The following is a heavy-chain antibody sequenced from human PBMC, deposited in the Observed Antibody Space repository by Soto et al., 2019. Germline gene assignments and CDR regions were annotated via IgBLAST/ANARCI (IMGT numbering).Heavy chain of an antibody. J-gene: IGHJ6*01. D-gene: IGHD1-26*01. Sequence: ASGKVSLKASRYPFTNLYIHWLRQAPGQGLEWMGIINPSGGSTTYPQKFQGRVTMTRDTSTSTVHMELITLRSEDTAVYYCARSQVGRPLDVWGPGTTVTVSS. CDR1: RYPFTNLY. CDR3: ARSQVGRPLDV. CDR2: INPSGGST. V-gene: IGHV1-46*01.